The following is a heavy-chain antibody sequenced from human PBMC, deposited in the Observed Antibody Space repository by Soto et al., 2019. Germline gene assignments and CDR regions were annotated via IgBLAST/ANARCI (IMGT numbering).Heavy chain of an antibody. J-gene: IGHJ4*02. CDR1: GFNLSTYG. V-gene: IGHV3-30*18. Sequence: PGGSLRLSCTASGFNLSTYGVHWVRPPPGKGLEWVAVVSFDGRNKYYAGSVEGRFTISRDNSKKTLYLHMNSLRAEDTAVYYCAKEGFYDRTGYYPFDSWGQGTLVTVSS. CDR2: VSFDGRNK. D-gene: IGHD3-22*01. CDR3: AKEGFYDRTGYYPFDS.